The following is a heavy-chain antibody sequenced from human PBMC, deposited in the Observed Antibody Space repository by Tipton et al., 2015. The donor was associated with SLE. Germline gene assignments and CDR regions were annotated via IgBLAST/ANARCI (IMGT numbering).Heavy chain of an antibody. D-gene: IGHD2/OR15-2a*01. CDR3: AKAPSGIIGARLDY. Sequence: RSLRLSCATSGFTFSTYAKHWVRQAPGKGLEWVAFIRYDGSNKYYADSVKGRFTISRDNAKNSLYLQMNSLRAEDTAIYYCAKAPSGIIGARLDYWGQGTLVSVSS. J-gene: IGHJ4*02. V-gene: IGHV3-33*03. CDR1: GFTFSTYA. CDR2: IRYDGSNK.